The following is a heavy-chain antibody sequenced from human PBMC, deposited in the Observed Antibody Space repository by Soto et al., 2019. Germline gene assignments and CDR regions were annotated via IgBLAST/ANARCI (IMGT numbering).Heavy chain of an antibody. CDR3: ARRDRVSTSWWFDP. CDR1: RGSVTSYY. D-gene: IGHD2-2*01. CDR2: IYYGGST. J-gene: IGHJ5*02. Sequence: SETLSLTCTVSRGSVTSYYWSWIRLPPGRGLEWIGYIYYGGSTNYNPSLKSRATMSVDTSKNQFSLKLTSVTAADTAVYYCARRDRVSTSWWFDPWGRGTLVTVSS. V-gene: IGHV4-59*08.